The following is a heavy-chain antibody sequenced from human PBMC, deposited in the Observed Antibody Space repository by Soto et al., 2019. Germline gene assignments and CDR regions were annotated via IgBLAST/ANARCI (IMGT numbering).Heavy chain of an antibody. V-gene: IGHV3-21*01. CDR3: ARFLGDDSSGYYYSFDY. CDR2: ISSSSSYI. J-gene: IGHJ4*02. Sequence: GGSLRLSCAASGFTFSSYSMNWVRQAPGKGLEWVSSISSSSSYIYYADSVKGRFTISRDNAKNSLYLQMNSLRAEDTAVYYCARFLGDDSSGYYYSFDYWGQGTMVTVSS. CDR1: GFTFSSYS. D-gene: IGHD3-22*01.